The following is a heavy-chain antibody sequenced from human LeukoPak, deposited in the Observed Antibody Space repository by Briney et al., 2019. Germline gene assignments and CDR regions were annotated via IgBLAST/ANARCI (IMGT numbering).Heavy chain of an antibody. CDR1: GGTFSSYA. J-gene: IGHJ6*03. V-gene: IGHV1-69*06. CDR3: AREYSSSSRDRTENYYYYMDV. Sequence: ASVKVSCKASGGTFSSYAISWVRQAPGQGLEWMGGIIPIFGTANYAQKFQGRVTITADKSTSTAYMELSSLRSEDTAVYYCAREYSSSSRDRTENYYYYMDVWGKGTTVTVSS. D-gene: IGHD6-6*01. CDR2: IIPIFGTA.